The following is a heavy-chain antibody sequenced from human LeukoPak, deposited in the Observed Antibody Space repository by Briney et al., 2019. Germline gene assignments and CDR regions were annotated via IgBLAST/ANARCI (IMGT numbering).Heavy chain of an antibody. J-gene: IGHJ4*02. CDR3: AKDSYVLRYFDWFPAPFDY. V-gene: IGHV3-23*01. CDR2: ISGSGGST. D-gene: IGHD3-9*01. Sequence: PGGSLRLSCAASGFTFGSYSMNWVRQAPGKGLEWVSAISGSGGSTYYADSVKGRFTISRDNSKNTLYLQMNSLRAEDTAVYYCAKDSYVLRYFDWFPAPFDYWGQGTLVTVSS. CDR1: GFTFGSYS.